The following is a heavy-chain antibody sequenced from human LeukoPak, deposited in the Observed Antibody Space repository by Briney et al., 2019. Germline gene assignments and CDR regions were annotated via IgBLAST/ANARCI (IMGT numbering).Heavy chain of an antibody. CDR2: IKSKTDGGTS. J-gene: IGHJ4*02. D-gene: IGHD3-22*01. Sequence: GGSLRLSCAASGFTFSNAWMSWVRQAPGKGLEWVGRIKSKTDGGTSDYAAPVKVRFTISRDDSKNTLYQQMNSLKTEDTAVYYCTTGVTMIVVVITTDYWGQGTLVTVSS. CDR3: TTGVTMIVVVITTDY. CDR1: GFTFSNAW. V-gene: IGHV3-15*01.